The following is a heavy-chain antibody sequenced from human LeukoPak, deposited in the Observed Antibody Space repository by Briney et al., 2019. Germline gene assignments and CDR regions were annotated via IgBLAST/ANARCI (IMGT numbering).Heavy chain of an antibody. CDR2: TYYSGST. J-gene: IGHJ4*02. CDR1: GGSIGSSSYY. V-gene: IGHV4-39*01. D-gene: IGHD6-13*01. Sequence: SETLSLTCTVSGGSIGSSSYYWGGRRPPPGERVGWIGSTYYSGSTYYTPSLKSRVTISVDTDKNQFSLKLSSVTAADTAVYYCASSSSWYYFDFWGQGTMVTVSS. CDR3: ASSSSWYYFDF.